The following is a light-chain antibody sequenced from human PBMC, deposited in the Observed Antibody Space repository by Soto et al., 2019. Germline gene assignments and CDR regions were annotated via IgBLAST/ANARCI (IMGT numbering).Light chain of an antibody. CDR2: SDD. CDR3: ASWDDSLTLV. V-gene: IGLV1-44*01. J-gene: IGLJ2*01. CDR1: NSNIGDKA. Sequence: QSVLTQPPSASGTPGQRVTISCSGSNSNIGDKAVTWYQQIPGTAPKVVIHSDDQRPSGVPDRFSGSKSGNSASLAISAVQSEDEADYFCASWDDSLTLVFGGGTKVPS.